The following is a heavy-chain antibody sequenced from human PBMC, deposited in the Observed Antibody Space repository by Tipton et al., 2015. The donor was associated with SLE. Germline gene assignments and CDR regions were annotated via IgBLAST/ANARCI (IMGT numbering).Heavy chain of an antibody. CDR3: ARTGSGRFYWM. CDR1: GGPISNHY. Sequence: LRLSCTVSGGPISNHYWSWIRQPPGKGLEWIGYIYSTGSTNYNPSLKSRVTMSVDTSKKQFSLKMSSVTAADTAVYYCARTGSGRFYWMWGQGTLVTVSS. J-gene: IGHJ4*02. CDR2: IYSTGST. V-gene: IGHV4-4*08. D-gene: IGHD2-8*02.